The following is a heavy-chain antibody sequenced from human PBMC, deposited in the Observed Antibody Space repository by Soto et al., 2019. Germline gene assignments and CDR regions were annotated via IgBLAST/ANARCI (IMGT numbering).Heavy chain of an antibody. Sequence: GASVKVSCKASGFTFTSSAMQWVRQARGQRLEWIGWIVVGSGNTNYAQKFQERVTITRDMSTSTAYMELSSLRSEDTAVYYCAAGTGYGDSSLPHYYMDVWGKGTTVTVPS. V-gene: IGHV1-58*02. D-gene: IGHD4-17*01. CDR3: AAGTGYGDSSLPHYYMDV. CDR2: IVVGSGNT. J-gene: IGHJ6*03. CDR1: GFTFTSSA.